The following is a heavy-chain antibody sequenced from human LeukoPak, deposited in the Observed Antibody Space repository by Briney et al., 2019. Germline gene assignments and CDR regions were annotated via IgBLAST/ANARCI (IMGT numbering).Heavy chain of an antibody. V-gene: IGHV3-30*19. CDR3: ARVFLLRYFDY. CDR2: ISYDGSNK. CDR1: GFTFSSYG. J-gene: IGHJ4*02. Sequence: PGGSLRLSCAASGFTFSSYGMHWVRQAPGKGLEWVAVISYDGSNKYYADSVKGRFTISRDNSKNTLYLQMNSLRAEDTAVYYCARVFLLRYFDYWGQGTLVTVSS. D-gene: IGHD3-3*01.